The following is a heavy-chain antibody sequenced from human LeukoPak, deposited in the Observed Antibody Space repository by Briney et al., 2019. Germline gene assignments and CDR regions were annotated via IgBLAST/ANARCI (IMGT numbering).Heavy chain of an antibody. V-gene: IGHV1-2*02. Sequence: EASVKVSCKASGYTFTGYYIHWVRQAPGQGLEWMGWINPNIGGTNYAQKFRGRVTMTRDTSISTAYMEMSRLRSDDTAVYYCARTHIEVAIMYYFDYWGQGTLVTVSS. CDR3: ARTHIEVAIMYYFDY. CDR2: INPNIGGT. D-gene: IGHD6-19*01. J-gene: IGHJ4*02. CDR1: GYTFTGYY.